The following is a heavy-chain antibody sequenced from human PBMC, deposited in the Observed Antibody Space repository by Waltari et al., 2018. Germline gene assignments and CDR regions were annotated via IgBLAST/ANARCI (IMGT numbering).Heavy chain of an antibody. V-gene: IGHV1-8*01. CDR2: VNPNNGNT. Sequence: QVQLVQSGAEVKKPLASVKVSCKASGYTFTRYDINWVRQATGQGIEWMGGVNPNNGNTGYAEKFQGRITMTRNTSISTAHMELSGLTSEDTAVYYCARGIASAGRPAGHYYYYMDVWGKGTTVTVSS. D-gene: IGHD6-13*01. CDR3: ARGIASAGRPAGHYYYYMDV. J-gene: IGHJ6*03. CDR1: GYTFTRYD.